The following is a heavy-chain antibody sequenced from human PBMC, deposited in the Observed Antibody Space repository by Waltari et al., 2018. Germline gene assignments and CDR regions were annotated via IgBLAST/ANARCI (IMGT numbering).Heavy chain of an antibody. D-gene: IGHD3-3*01. CDR1: GGSFSGYY. J-gene: IGHJ6*02. Sequence: QVQLQQWGAGLLKPSETLSLTCAVYGGSFSGYYWSWIRQPPGKGLEWIGENNHSGRTNYNPCLKSGVTIVVDTSKTQFSLKLSSVTAADTAVYYCARGRFLEWFEYYYGMDVWGQGTTVTVSS. CDR2: NNHSGRT. V-gene: IGHV4-34*01. CDR3: ARGRFLEWFEYYYGMDV.